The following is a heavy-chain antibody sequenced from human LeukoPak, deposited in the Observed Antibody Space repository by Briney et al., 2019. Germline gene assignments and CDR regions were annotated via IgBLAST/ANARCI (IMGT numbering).Heavy chain of an antibody. J-gene: IGHJ6*02. CDR2: LYSGGST. V-gene: IGHV3-66*01. CDR1: GFTVSGNY. CDR3: ASRDKGYYYGMDV. D-gene: IGHD5-24*01. Sequence: AGSLRLSCAASGFTVSGNYMSWVRQAPGKGLEWVSLLYSGGSTYYADSVKGRFSISRDNSKNTLYLQMNSLRAEDTAVYYCASRDKGYYYGMDVWGQGTTVTVSS.